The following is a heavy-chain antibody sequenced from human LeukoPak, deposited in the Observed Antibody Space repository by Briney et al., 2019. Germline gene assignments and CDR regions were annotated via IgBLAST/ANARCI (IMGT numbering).Heavy chain of an antibody. D-gene: IGHD2-15*01. CDR1: GFTFSSYW. CDR3: AREYCSGGTCYAPGY. J-gene: IGHJ4*02. Sequence: GGSLRLSCAASGFTFSSYWMSWVRQAPGNGLEWVANIKQDGSEKYYVDSVKGRFTISRDNAKNSLHLQMNSLRAEDTAVYYCAREYCSGGTCYAPGYWGQGTLVTVSS. CDR2: IKQDGSEK. V-gene: IGHV3-7*03.